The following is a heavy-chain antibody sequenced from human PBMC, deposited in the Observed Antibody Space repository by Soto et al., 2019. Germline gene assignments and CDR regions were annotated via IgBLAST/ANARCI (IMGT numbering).Heavy chain of an antibody. CDR1: GFTFSSYW. J-gene: IGHJ5*02. V-gene: IGHV3-7*01. CDR3: ARGLGIRGNWFDP. CDR2: IKQDGSEK. D-gene: IGHD7-27*01. Sequence: EAQLVESGGGLVQPGGSLRLSCAASGFTFSSYWMSWVRQAPGKGLEWVANIKQDGSEKYYVDSVKGRFTISRDNAKNSLYLQMNSLRAEDTAVYYCARGLGIRGNWFDPWGQGTLVTVSS.